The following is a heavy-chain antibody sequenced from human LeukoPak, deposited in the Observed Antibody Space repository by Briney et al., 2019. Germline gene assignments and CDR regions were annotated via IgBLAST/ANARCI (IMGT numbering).Heavy chain of an antibody. Sequence: GGSLRLSCAASGFTVSSNYMSWVRQAPGKGLEWVSVIYSDGSTYYADSVKGRFTISRDISKNMLFLQMNSLRAEDTGLYYCTRETGATDSWGQGALVTVSS. D-gene: IGHD1-26*01. V-gene: IGHV3-66*01. CDR2: IYSDGST. CDR3: TRETGATDS. CDR1: GFTVSSNY. J-gene: IGHJ4*02.